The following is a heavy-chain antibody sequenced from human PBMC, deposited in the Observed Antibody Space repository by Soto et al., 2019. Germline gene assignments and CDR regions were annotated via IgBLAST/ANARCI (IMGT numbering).Heavy chain of an antibody. CDR1: GGSISSYY. D-gene: IGHD6-6*01. CDR2: IYYSGST. J-gene: IGHJ6*02. CDR3: ARAGIAARVYYGMDV. V-gene: IGHV4-59*01. Sequence: SETLSLTCTVSGGSISSYYWSWIRQPPGKGLEWIGYIYYSGSTNYNPSLKSRVTISVDTSKNQFSLKLSSVTAADTAVYYCARAGIAARVYYGMDVWGQGTTVTVSS.